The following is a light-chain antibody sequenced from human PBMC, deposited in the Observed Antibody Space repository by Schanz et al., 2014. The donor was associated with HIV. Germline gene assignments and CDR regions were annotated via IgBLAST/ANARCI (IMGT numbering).Light chain of an antibody. CDR2: DVS. J-gene: IGLJ2*01. CDR3: SSYAGSNTVV. Sequence: QSALTQPASVSGSPGQSISISCTGTSGDVGSYNYVSWYQQHPGKAPKLMIYDVSNRPSGVPDRFSGSKSGNTASLTVSGLQADDEADYYCSSYAGSNTVVFGGGTKLTVL. V-gene: IGLV2-14*03. CDR1: SGDVGSYNY.